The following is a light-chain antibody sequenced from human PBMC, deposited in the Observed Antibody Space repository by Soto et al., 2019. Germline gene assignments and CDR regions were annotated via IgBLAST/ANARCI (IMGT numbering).Light chain of an antibody. CDR1: QSVLYSSNNMNY. CDR2: WAS. Sequence: DIVMTQSPDSLAVSLGERATINCKSSQSVLYSSNNMNYLAWYQQKPGQPPKLLIYWASTRESGVPDRFSGSGSGTVSTLTTTSLQAEVAAVYYCQQHYTTPHTFGQGTRLEIK. CDR3: QQHYTTPHT. J-gene: IGKJ2*01. V-gene: IGKV4-1*01.